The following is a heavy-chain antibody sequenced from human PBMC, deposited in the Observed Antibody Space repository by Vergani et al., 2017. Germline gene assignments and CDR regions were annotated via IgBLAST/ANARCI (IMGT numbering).Heavy chain of an antibody. CDR1: GGTFSSYA. CDR2: MNPNSGNT. D-gene: IGHD6-19*01. J-gene: IGHJ6*01. CDR3: ARVRQWLVLNQYGMYG. V-gene: IGHV1-8*02. Sequence: QVQLVQSGAEVKKPGASVKVSCKASGGTFSSYAINWVRQATGQGLEWMGWMNPNSGNTGYAQKFQGRVTMTRNTSISTAYMELSSLRSEDTAVYYCARVRQWLVLNQYGMYGWEEESTVTVSS.